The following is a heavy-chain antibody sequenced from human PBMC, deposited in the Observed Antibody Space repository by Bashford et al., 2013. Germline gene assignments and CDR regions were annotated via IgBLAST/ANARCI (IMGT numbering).Heavy chain of an antibody. CDR1: GFTFRNHG. CDR3: ARDIAARRLDY. Sequence: GGPLRLSCAASGFTFRNHGMHWVRQAPGKGLEWVAVIWYDGSNQYYADSVKGRFTISRDNSKNTLSLQMNSLRVEDTAIYYCARDIAARRLDYWGQGALVTVSS. CDR2: IWYDGSNQ. D-gene: IGHD6-6*01. J-gene: IGHJ4*02. V-gene: IGHV3-33*08.